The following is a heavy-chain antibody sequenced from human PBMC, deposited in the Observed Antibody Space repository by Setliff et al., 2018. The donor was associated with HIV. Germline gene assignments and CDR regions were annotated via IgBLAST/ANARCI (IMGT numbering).Heavy chain of an antibody. D-gene: IGHD1-1*01. Sequence: GASVKVSCKASGGTFSSYAISWVRQAPGGLEWMGGIIPIFGTANYAQKFQGRVTITADESASTAYMELSSLRSDDTAVYYCARKSLTGTIDSWGQGTLVTVSS. CDR2: IIPIFGTA. V-gene: IGHV1-69*13. CDR1: GGTFSSYA. CDR3: ARKSLTGTIDS. J-gene: IGHJ4*02.